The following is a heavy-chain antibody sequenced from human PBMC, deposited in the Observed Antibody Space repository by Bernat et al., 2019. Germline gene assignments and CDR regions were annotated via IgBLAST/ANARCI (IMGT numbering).Heavy chain of an antibody. J-gene: IGHJ3*02. CDR1: GGTFSSYA. V-gene: IGHV1-69*06. CDR3: ATEEGVYLSGGRCYQLIFDI. D-gene: IGHD2-15*01. CDR2: IIPIFGTA. Sequence: QVQLVQSGAEVKKPGSSVKVSCKASGGTFSSYAISWVRQAPGQGLEWMGGIIPIFGTANYAQKFQGRATITADKSTSTAYMELSSLRSEDTAVYYCATEEGVYLSGGRCYQLIFDIWGQGTMGTVSS.